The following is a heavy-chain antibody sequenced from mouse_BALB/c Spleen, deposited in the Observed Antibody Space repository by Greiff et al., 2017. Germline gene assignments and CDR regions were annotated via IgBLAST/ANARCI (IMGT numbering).Heavy chain of an antibody. CDR3: ARRTVYGKAY. D-gene: IGHD1-1*02. CDR2: INPDSSTI. Sequence: EVKLMESGGGLVQPGGSLKLSCAASGFDFSRYWMSWVRQAPGKGLEWIGEINPDSSTINYTPSLKDKFIISRDNAKNTLYLQMSKVRSEDTALYYCARRTVYGKAYWGQGTLVTVSA. CDR1: GFDFSRYW. J-gene: IGHJ3*01. V-gene: IGHV4-1*02.